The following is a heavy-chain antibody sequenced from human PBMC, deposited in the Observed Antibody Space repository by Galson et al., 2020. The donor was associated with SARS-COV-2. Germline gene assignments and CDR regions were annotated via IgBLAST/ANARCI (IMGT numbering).Heavy chain of an antibody. CDR2: IYTSGST. J-gene: IGHJ3*02. D-gene: IGHD1-26*01. V-gene: IGHV4-61*02. Sequence: ETSETLSLTCTVSGGSISSGSYYWSWIRQPAGKGLEWIGRIYTSGSTNYNPSLKSRVTISVDTSKNQFSLKLSSVTAADTAVYYCARETVGEGAFDIWGQGTMVTVSS. CDR1: GGSISSGSYY. CDR3: ARETVGEGAFDI.